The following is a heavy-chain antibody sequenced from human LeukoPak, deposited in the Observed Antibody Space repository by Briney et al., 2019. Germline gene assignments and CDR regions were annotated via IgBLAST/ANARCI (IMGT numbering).Heavy chain of an antibody. J-gene: IGHJ4*02. CDR2: IIPIFGTA. Sequence: SVKVSCKASGGTFSSYAISWVRQAPGQGLEWMGGIIPIFGTANYAQKFQGRVTITTDESTSTADMELSSLRSEDTAVYYCARSWRSGSLNFDYWGQGTLVTVSS. V-gene: IGHV1-69*05. CDR3: ARSWRSGSLNFDY. D-gene: IGHD3-10*01. CDR1: GGTFSSYA.